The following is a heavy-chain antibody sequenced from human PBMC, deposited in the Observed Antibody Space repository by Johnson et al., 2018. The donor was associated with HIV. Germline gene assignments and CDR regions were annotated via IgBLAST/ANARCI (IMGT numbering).Heavy chain of an antibody. CDR1: GFTFDDYG. V-gene: IGHV3-20*04. D-gene: IGHD4/OR15-4a*01. CDR2: INWNGGST. Sequence: EVQVVESGGGVVRPGVSLRLSCAPSGFTFDDYGMSWVRQAPGKGLEWVSGINWNGGSTYYADSVKGRFTISRDNSKNTLYLQMNSLRAEDTAVYYCARDRTPNLAAFDIWGQGTMVTDDAFDVWGLGTMVTVSS. J-gene: IGHJ3*01. CDR3: ARDRTPNLAAFDIWGQGTMVTDDAFDV.